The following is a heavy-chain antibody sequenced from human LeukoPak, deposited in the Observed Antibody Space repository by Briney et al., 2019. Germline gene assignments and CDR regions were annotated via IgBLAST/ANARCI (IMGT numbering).Heavy chain of an antibody. D-gene: IGHD6-13*01. Sequence: SETLSLTCTVSGGSLSSSSYYWGWIRQPPGKGLEWIGSIYYSGSTYYNPSLKSRVTISVDTSKNQFSLKLSSVTAADTAVYYCARVPLTRIAAAHAFDIWGQGTMVTVSS. CDR1: GGSLSSSSYY. CDR3: ARVPLTRIAAAHAFDI. V-gene: IGHV4-39*07. CDR2: IYYSGST. J-gene: IGHJ3*02.